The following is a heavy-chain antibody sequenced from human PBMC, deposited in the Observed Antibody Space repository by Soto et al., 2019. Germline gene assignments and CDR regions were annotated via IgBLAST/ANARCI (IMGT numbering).Heavy chain of an antibody. V-gene: IGHV3-23*01. J-gene: IGHJ4*02. Sequence: PGGSLRLSCAASGFTFSSYGMSWVRQAPGKGLEWVSGISGTGGSTYYADSVKGRFTISRDNSKNTLFLQMDSLRAEDTAVYYCARKSDCSGGSCPYYFDXWGQGTLVTVSS. CDR3: ARKSDCSGGSCPYYFDX. D-gene: IGHD2-15*01. CDR1: GFTFSSYG. CDR2: ISGTGGST.